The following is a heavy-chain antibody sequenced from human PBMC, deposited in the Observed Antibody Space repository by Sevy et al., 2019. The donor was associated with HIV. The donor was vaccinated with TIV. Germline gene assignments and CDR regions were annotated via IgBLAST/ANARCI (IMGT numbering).Heavy chain of an antibody. J-gene: IGHJ4*02. D-gene: IGHD4-4*01. Sequence: SETLSLTCAVSGDSISSGGYSWSWIRQPPGKGLEWIGYIYHSGSTYYNPSLKSRVTISVDRSKNQFSLKLSSVTAADTAVYYCARDADYNRRFDYWGQGTLVTVSS. CDR1: GDSISSGGYS. CDR2: IYHSGST. V-gene: IGHV4-30-2*01. CDR3: ARDADYNRRFDY.